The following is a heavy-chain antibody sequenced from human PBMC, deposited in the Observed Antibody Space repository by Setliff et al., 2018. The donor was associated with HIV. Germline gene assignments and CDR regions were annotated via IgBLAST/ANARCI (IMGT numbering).Heavy chain of an antibody. CDR1: GFTFSDHY. CDR3: VRDGYSYGFFDY. V-gene: IGHV3-72*01. CDR2: TTNKADSYNT. Sequence: PGGSLRLSCAASGFTFSDHYMDWVRQAPGKGLEWVGRTTNKADSYNTNYAASVKGRFTIARDDSKKSLYLQMNSLKIEDTAVYYCVRDGYSYGFFDYWGQGTLVTVSS. D-gene: IGHD5-18*01. J-gene: IGHJ4*02.